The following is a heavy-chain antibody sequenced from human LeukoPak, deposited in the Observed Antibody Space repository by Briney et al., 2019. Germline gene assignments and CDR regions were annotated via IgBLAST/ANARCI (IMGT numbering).Heavy chain of an antibody. V-gene: IGHV3-15*01. Sequence: GGSLRLSCAASGFTFSNAWMSWVRQAPGKGLEWVGRIKSKTDGGTTDYAAPVKGRFTISRDDSKNTLYLQMNSLKTEDTAVYYCTTDLAPTPYYYDSSGYYYVFDYWGQGPLVTVSS. CDR2: IKSKTDGGTT. CDR1: GFTFSNAW. D-gene: IGHD3-22*01. CDR3: TTDLAPTPYYYDSSGYYYVFDY. J-gene: IGHJ4*02.